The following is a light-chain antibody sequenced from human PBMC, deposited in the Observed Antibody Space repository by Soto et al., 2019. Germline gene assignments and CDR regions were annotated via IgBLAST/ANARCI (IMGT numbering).Light chain of an antibody. CDR1: QSISNL. J-gene: IGKJ1*01. V-gene: IGKV1-5*03. Sequence: DIQMTQSPSTLSASLGDGVTITSRASQSISNLLAWYQQKPGKAPKLLIFQASSLESGVPSRFSGSGSGTDFTLTISRLQTEDVATYYCQKYNSAPQTFGPGTKVDI. CDR2: QAS. CDR3: QKYNSAPQT.